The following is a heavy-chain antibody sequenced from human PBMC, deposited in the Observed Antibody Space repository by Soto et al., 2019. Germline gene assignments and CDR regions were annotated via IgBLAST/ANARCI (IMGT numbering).Heavy chain of an antibody. J-gene: IGHJ6*03. CDR1: GFTFDDYA. Sequence: EVQLVESGGGLVQPGRSLRLSCAASGFTFDDYAMHWVRQAPGKGLEWVSGISWNSGSTGYADSVKGRFTISRDNAKNSLYLQMNSLRPEYTALYYCAKDMKAGAFYYSYMDVWGKGTTVTVSS. CDR3: AKDMKAGAFYYSYMDV. D-gene: IGHD6-19*01. CDR2: ISWNSGST. V-gene: IGHV3-9*01.